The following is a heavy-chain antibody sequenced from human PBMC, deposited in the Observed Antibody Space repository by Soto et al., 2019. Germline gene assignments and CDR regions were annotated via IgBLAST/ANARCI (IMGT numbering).Heavy chain of an antibody. D-gene: IGHD5-12*01. J-gene: IGHJ6*02. CDR3: ARVLRGYSGYDTLYYYGMDV. CDR1: GYTFTSYD. Sequence: QVQLVQSGAEVKKPGASVKVSCKASGYTFTSYDINWVRQATGQGLEWMGWMNPNRGNTGYAQKFQGRVTMTRNTSTSTAYMELSSLRSEDSAVYYCARVLRGYSGYDTLYYYGMDVWGQGTTVTVSS. V-gene: IGHV1-8*01. CDR2: MNPNRGNT.